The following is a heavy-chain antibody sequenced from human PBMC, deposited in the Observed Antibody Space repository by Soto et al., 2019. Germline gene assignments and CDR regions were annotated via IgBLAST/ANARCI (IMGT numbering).Heavy chain of an antibody. CDR3: ACDVPFTVRGAVPFDY. Sequence: QAQLVQSGAEVKKPGASVKVSCKASGYNFIDYGISWVRQAPGQGLEWMGWISALNGDTTSAQKLQGRVTLTTDTSTNTAFMELRSLRSDDTAVYFCACDVPFTVRGAVPFDYWGQGTLVTVSS. CDR1: GYNFIDYG. D-gene: IGHD3-10*01. CDR2: ISALNGDT. V-gene: IGHV1-18*01. J-gene: IGHJ4*02.